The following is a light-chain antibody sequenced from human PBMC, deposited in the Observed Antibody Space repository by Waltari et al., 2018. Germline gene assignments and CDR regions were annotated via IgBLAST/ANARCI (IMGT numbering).Light chain of an antibody. CDR3: QSYDSRIV. J-gene: IGLJ2*01. V-gene: IGLV6-57*04. CDR1: SGSIATRF. Sequence: FVLTQPHSVSEYPGQSVTISCTRSSGSIATRFVQWYQKRPGRAPTTVSYGDNQRPSGVPARFSGSTDTSSNSASLTISGLRSDDEADYYCQSYDSRIVFGGGTKLTVL. CDR2: GDN.